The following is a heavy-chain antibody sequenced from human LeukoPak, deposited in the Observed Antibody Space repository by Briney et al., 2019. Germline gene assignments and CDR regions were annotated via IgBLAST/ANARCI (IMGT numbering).Heavy chain of an antibody. CDR3: AKSIKDFDY. Sequence: GGSLRLSCAASGFTFSSYGMHWVRQAPGRGLEWVAVISYDGSNKYYADSVKGRFTISRDNSKNTLYLQMNSLRAEDTAVYYCAKSIKDFDYWGQGTLVTVSS. D-gene: IGHD2-21*01. CDR2: ISYDGSNK. CDR1: GFTFSSYG. V-gene: IGHV3-30*18. J-gene: IGHJ4*02.